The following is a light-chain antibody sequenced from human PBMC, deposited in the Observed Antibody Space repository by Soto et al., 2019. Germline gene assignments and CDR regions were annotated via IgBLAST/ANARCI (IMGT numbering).Light chain of an antibody. CDR3: QQYNTWLGT. V-gene: IGKV3-15*01. J-gene: IGKJ1*01. CDR1: QSVNAN. CDR2: GAS. Sequence: EVVMTQSPATLSVSPGERATLSCRASQSVNANLAWYQQKPGQAPRLLIHGASNRATGIPARFSGSGFGTEFILTISRLQSEDFAVYYCQQYNTWLGTFGQGTKVEI.